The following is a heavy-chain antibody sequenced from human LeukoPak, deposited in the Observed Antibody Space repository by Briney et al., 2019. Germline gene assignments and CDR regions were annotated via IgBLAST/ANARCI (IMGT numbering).Heavy chain of an antibody. CDR2: IYSGGKT. Sequence: GGSLRLSCATSGFTFDDYAMHWVRQAPGKGLEWVSVIYSGGKTYYADSVKGRFTISRDNSKNTLYLQMNSLRAEDTAVYYCARGSIAVADLFDYWGQGTLVTVSS. D-gene: IGHD6-13*01. J-gene: IGHJ4*02. CDR3: ARGSIAVADLFDY. V-gene: IGHV3-53*01. CDR1: GFTFDDYA.